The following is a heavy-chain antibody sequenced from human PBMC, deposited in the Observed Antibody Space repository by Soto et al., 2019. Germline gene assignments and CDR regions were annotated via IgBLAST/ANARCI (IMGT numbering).Heavy chain of an antibody. CDR2: ISSSSSYI. CDR1: GFTFSSYS. J-gene: IGHJ6*03. CDR3: AKAGTSSSPESYYKDV. Sequence: PGGSLRLSCAASGFTFSSYSMNWVRQAPGKGLEWVSSISSSSSYIYYADSVKGRFTISRDNSKNTLCLQMNSLRAEDTAVYYCAKAGTSSSPESYYKDVWGKGTTVTVSS. D-gene: IGHD1-1*01. V-gene: IGHV3-21*04.